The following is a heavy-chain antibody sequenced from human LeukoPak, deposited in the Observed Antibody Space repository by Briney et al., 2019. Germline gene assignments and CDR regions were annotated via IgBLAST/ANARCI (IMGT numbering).Heavy chain of an antibody. Sequence: SETLSLTCTVSGGSISSYYWSWIRQTPGKGLEWIGYIYYSGSTNYNPSLKSRVTISVDTSKNQFSLKLSSVTAADTAVYYCARGQSYSGSYVNWFDPWGQGTLVTVSS. CDR2: IYYSGST. D-gene: IGHD1-26*01. CDR3: ARGQSYSGSYVNWFDP. V-gene: IGHV4-59*01. CDR1: GGSISSYY. J-gene: IGHJ5*02.